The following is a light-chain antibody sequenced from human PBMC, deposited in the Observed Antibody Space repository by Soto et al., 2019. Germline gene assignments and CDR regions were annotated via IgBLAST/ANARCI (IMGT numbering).Light chain of an antibody. CDR1: QNIDTK. CDR3: QQYKEWRT. V-gene: IGKV3-15*01. Sequence: IVMVQSPATLSVSPGESVILSCRASQNIDTKLAWYRQRPGQAPRLLIYSASIRATGIPARFSGSGSGTEITLTISGLQSEDFAVYYCQQYKEWRTFGQGTNVDI. CDR2: SAS. J-gene: IGKJ1*01.